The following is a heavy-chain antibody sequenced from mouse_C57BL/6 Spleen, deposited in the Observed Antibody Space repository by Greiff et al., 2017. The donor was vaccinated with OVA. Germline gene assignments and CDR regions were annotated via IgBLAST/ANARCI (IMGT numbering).Heavy chain of an antibody. CDR2: ISSGSSTI. CDR3: ASVYYGSLYAMDY. CDR1: GFTFSDYG. Sequence: DVHLVESGGGLVKPGGSLKLSCAASGFTFSDYGMHWVRQAPEKGLEWVAYISSGSSTIYYADTVKGRFTISRDNAKNTLFLQMTSLRSEDTAMYYCASVYYGSLYAMDYWGQGTSVTVSS. J-gene: IGHJ4*01. V-gene: IGHV5-17*01. D-gene: IGHD1-1*01.